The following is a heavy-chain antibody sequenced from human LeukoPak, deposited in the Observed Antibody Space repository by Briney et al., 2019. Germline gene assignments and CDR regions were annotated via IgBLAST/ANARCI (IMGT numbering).Heavy chain of an antibody. CDR3: ARAPVGLLWFGESRGYFDY. J-gene: IGHJ4*02. CDR2: THTSGST. CDR1: GGSISSYY. V-gene: IGHV4-4*07. Sequence: PSETLSLTCTVSGGSISSYYWTWIRQPAGKGLEWIGRTHTSGSTNYNPSLKSRVTMSVDTSKNQFSLKLTSVTAADTAVYYCARAPVGLLWFGESRGYFDYWGQGTLVTVSS. D-gene: IGHD3-10*01.